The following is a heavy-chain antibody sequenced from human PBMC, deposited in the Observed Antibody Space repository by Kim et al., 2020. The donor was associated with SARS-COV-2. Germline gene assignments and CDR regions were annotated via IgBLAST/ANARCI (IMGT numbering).Heavy chain of an antibody. CDR2: TT. Sequence: TTHYTDSVKGRFTISRDNSRNSLDLQMNSLRTEDTALYYCTKDATLIPFDYWGQGTLVTVSS. V-gene: IGHV3-43*01. J-gene: IGHJ4*02. CDR3: TKDATLIPFDY. D-gene: IGHD2-21*01.